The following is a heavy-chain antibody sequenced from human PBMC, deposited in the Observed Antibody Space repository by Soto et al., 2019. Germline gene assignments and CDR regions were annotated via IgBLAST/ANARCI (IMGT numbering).Heavy chain of an antibody. CDR2: MSHSGGT. V-gene: IGHV4-61*01. D-gene: IGHD1-1*01. Sequence: SETLCLSCAVDGGFVSSGSYYWSWIRQPPGKGLEWIGEMSHSGGTHFNPSLKSRVTISVDTSKNQFSLKMSSVTAADTALYYCARVERGTATTVVDAFDIWGPGTMVTVSS. CDR3: ARVERGTATTVVDAFDI. CDR1: GGFVSSGSYY. J-gene: IGHJ3*02.